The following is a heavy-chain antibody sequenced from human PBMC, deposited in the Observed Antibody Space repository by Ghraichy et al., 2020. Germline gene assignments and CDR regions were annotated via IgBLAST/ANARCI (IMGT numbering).Heavy chain of an antibody. CDR1: GITGSTQA. CDR2: ISAGGDRR. D-gene: IGHD3/OR15-3a*01. J-gene: IGHJ6*03. CDR3: ARDPDYDFWNGYTYLDV. Sequence: LSLTCAVSGITGSTQAVTWVRQAPGKGLQWVSTISAGGDRRYADSLEGRFTVSRDKSKNTVNLQMNILRAEDTAVYYCARDPDYDFWNGYTYLDVWSTGTTVTVS. V-gene: IGHV3-23*01.